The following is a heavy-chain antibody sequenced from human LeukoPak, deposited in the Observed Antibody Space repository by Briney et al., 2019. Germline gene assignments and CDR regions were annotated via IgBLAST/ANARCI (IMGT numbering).Heavy chain of an antibody. J-gene: IGHJ6*03. CDR3: ARARRYFDWLGVKSSDYYYYMDV. CDR1: GYTFTSYD. D-gene: IGHD3-9*01. Sequence: ASVKVSCKASGYTFTSYDINWVRQATGQGLEWMGWMNPNSGNTGYAQKFQGRVTITRNTSMSTAYMELSSLRSEDTAVYYCARARRYFDWLGVKSSDYYYYMDVWGKGTTVTVSS. V-gene: IGHV1-8*03. CDR2: MNPNSGNT.